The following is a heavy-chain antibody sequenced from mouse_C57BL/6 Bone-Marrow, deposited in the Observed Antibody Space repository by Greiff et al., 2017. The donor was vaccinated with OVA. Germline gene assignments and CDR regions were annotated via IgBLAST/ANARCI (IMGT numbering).Heavy chain of an antibody. CDR2: IRLKSDNYAT. D-gene: IGHD1-1*01. J-gene: IGHJ2*01. CDR3: TANYGSSWDY. CDR1: GFTFSNYW. Sequence: EVQGVESGGGLVQPGGSMKLSCVASGFTFSNYWMNWVRQSPEKGLEWVAQIRLKSDNYATHYAESVKGRFTISRDDSKSSVYLQMNNLRAEDTGIYYCTANYGSSWDYWGQGTTLTVSS. V-gene: IGHV6-3*01.